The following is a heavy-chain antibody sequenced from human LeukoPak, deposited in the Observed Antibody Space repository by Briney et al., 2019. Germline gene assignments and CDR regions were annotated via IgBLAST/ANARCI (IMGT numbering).Heavy chain of an antibody. Sequence: GRSLRLSCAASGFTFSSYAMHWVRQAPGKGLEWVAVISYDGSNKYYADSVKGRLTISRDNSKNTLYLQMNSLRAEDTAVYYCARVERWLQRAYYYGMDVWGQGTTVTVSS. CDR1: GFTFSSYA. J-gene: IGHJ6*02. CDR3: ARVERWLQRAYYYGMDV. V-gene: IGHV3-30-3*01. D-gene: IGHD5-24*01. CDR2: ISYDGSNK.